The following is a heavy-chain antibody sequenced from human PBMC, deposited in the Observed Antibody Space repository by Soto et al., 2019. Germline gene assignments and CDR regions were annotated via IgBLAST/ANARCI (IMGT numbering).Heavy chain of an antibody. J-gene: IGHJ6*02. CDR2: ISESGTIT. V-gene: IGHV3-23*01. CDR1: GFTFSSYA. D-gene: IGHD2-2*01. Sequence: EVQLLESGGGLVQPGGSLRLSCAAPGFTFSSYAMKWVRQAPGKGLEWVSLISESGTITYYADSVKGRFTISRDNSGNTLFLQMYSLRAEDTAVYYCARYIPGVRYYGMDVWGQGTTVTVSS. CDR3: ARYIPGVRYYGMDV.